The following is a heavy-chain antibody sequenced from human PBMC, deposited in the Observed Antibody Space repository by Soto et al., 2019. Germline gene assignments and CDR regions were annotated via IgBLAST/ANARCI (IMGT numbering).Heavy chain of an antibody. CDR2: IWYDGSNK. D-gene: IGHD3-3*01. V-gene: IGHV3-33*01. J-gene: IGHJ4*02. CDR1: GFTFTSYG. CDR3: ARDRRFLEWLDY. Sequence: QMHLVESGGGVVQPGRSLTLSCVASGFTFTSYGIHWVRQAPGKGLEWVAVIWYDGSNKYYGDSVKGRFSISRDNSKITVYLQMNSLRAEDTAVYYCARDRRFLEWLDYWGQGTLVSVSS.